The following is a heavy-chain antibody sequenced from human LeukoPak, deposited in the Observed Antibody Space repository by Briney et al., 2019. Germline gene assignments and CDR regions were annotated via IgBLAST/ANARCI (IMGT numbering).Heavy chain of an antibody. CDR2: INSDGSST. CDR3: ARDRISSWYFSFDP. V-gene: IGHV3-74*01. Sequence: PGGSLRLSCAASGFTFSSYWMNWVRQAPGKGLVWVSRINSDGSSTRYADSVKGRFTISRDNAKNTLYLQMNSLRAEDTAVYYCARDRISSWYFSFDPWGQGTLVTVSS. J-gene: IGHJ5*02. D-gene: IGHD6-13*01. CDR1: GFTFSSYW.